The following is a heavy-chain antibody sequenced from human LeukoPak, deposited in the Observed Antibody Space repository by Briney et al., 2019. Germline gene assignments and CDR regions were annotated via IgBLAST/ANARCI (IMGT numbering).Heavy chain of an antibody. CDR2: IRSKAFGETA. J-gene: IGHJ4*02. D-gene: IGHD7-27*01. CDR3: TRDRGSSTLGDY. Sequence: GGSLRLSCTVSGFTFGDYAINWVRQTPGKGLEWVGFIRSKAFGETAEYAASVKGRFTISRDDSKSIAYLQMNSLKTEDTAVYYCTRDRGSSTLGDYWGQGTLVTVSS. CDR1: GFTFGDYA. V-gene: IGHV3-49*04.